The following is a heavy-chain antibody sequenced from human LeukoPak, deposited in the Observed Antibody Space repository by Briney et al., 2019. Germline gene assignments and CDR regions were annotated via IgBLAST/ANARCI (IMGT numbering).Heavy chain of an antibody. CDR2: INPSGGST. D-gene: IGHD5-24*01. V-gene: IGHV1-46*01. J-gene: IGHJ4*02. Sequence: APVKVSCKVSRYTFTIYYMHWVRQAPGQGLEWMGMINPSGGSTSYAQKFQGRVTMTRDTSTNTVYMELSSLRSDDTAVYYCASTNRNGYNFDYWGQGTLVTVSS. CDR1: RYTFTIYY. CDR3: ASTNRNGYNFDY.